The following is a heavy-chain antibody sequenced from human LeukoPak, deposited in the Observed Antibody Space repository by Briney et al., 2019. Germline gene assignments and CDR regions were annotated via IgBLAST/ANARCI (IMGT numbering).Heavy chain of an antibody. CDR2: IYPGDSDT. J-gene: IGHJ5*01. D-gene: IGHD2-8*01. CDR1: GYTFANYW. V-gene: IGHV5-51*01. CDR3: ATSRYSTNGVCYTQHDS. Sequence: GESLKISCKGSGYTFANYWTDWVRQMPGKGLEWMGIIYPGDSDTRYSPSFQGQVTISADKSIRSAYLQWSSLKASDTAMYYCATSRYSTNGVCYTQHDSWGQGTLVTVSS.